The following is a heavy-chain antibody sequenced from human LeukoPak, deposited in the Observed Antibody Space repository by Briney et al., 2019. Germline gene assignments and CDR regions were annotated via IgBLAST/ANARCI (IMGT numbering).Heavy chain of an antibody. V-gene: IGHV3-23*01. J-gene: IGHJ4*02. CDR1: GFILSSYE. CDR3: AKRASGSGTSLYYFDY. Sequence: GGSLRLSCAASGFILSSYEMNWVRQAPGKGLEWVSVISNSAGSTFYADSVKGRFTISRDNSKNTLYLQMNSLRAEDTAVYYCAKRASGSGTSLYYFDYWGQGTLVTVSS. D-gene: IGHD3-10*01. CDR2: ISNSAGST.